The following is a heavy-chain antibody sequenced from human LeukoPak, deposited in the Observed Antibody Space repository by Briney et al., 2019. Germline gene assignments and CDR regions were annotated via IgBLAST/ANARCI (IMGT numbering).Heavy chain of an antibody. CDR1: GGSFSGYY. D-gene: IGHD6-19*01. CDR3: ARGSGWYAGAGSGHY. Sequence: SETLSLTCAVYGGSFSGYYWSWIRQPPGKGLEWIGEINHSGSTNYNPSLKSRVTISVDTSKNQFSLKLSSVTAADTAVYYCARGSGWYAGAGSGHYWGQGTLVTVSS. CDR2: INHSGST. V-gene: IGHV4-34*01. J-gene: IGHJ4*02.